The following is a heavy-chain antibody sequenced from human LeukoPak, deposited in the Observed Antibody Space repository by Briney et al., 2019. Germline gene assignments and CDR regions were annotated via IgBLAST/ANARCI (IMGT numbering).Heavy chain of an antibody. CDR3: ARGGSGSYYVSFDY. J-gene: IGHJ4*02. V-gene: IGHV1-8*01. Sequence: ASVKVSCKASGYTFTSYDINWVRQATGQGLEWMGWMNPNSGNTGYAQKFQGRVTITADESTSTAYMELSSLRSEDTAVYYCARGGSGSYYVSFDYWGQGTLVTVSS. CDR2: MNPNSGNT. D-gene: IGHD1-26*01. CDR1: GYTFTSYD.